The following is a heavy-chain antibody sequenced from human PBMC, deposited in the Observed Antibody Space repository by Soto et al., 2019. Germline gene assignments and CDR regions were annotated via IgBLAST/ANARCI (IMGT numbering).Heavy chain of an antibody. CDR3: ARDRRTMIVFVGSGMDV. CDR2: ISSSSSYI. D-gene: IGHD3-22*01. J-gene: IGHJ6*02. V-gene: IGHV3-21*01. Sequence: GARRLSCAASGFTSSSYGMHWVRQAPGKGLEWVSSISSSSSYIYYADSVKGRFTISRDNAKNSLYLQMNSLRAEDTAVYYCARDRRTMIVFVGSGMDVWGQGTTVTVSS. CDR1: GFTSSSYG.